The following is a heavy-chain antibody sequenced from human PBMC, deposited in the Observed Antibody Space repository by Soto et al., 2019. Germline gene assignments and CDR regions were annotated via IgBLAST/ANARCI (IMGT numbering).Heavy chain of an antibody. D-gene: IGHD6-19*01. J-gene: IGHJ5*02. Sequence: EVQLVESGGGLVQPGGSLRLSCAASGFTFSSYWMSWVRQAPGKGLEWVANIKQDGSEKYYVDCVKGRFTISRDNAKNSLYLQMNSLRAEDTAVYYCARDIAVAANWFDPWGQGTLVTVSS. CDR3: ARDIAVAANWFDP. CDR1: GFTFSSYW. V-gene: IGHV3-7*01. CDR2: IKQDGSEK.